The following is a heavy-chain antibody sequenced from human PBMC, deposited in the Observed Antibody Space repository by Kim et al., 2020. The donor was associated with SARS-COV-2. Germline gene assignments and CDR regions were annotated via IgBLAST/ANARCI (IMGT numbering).Heavy chain of an antibody. CDR1: GGSFSGYY. D-gene: IGHD1-7*01. CDR2: INHSGST. V-gene: IGHV4-34*01. CDR3: ARFRTQKSDY. Sequence: SETLSLTCAVYGGSFSGYYWSWIRQPPGKGLEWIGEINHSGSTNYNPSLKSRVTISVDTSKNQFSLKLSSVTAADTAVYYCARFRTQKSDYWGQGTLVTVAS. J-gene: IGHJ4*02.